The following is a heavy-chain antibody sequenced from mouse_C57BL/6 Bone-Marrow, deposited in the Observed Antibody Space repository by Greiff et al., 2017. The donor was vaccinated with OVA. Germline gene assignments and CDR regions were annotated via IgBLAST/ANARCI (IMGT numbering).Heavy chain of an antibody. CDR1: GYTFTSYW. CDR2: IDPSDSYT. J-gene: IGHJ4*01. Sequence: QVQLQQSGAELVKPGASVQLSCKASGYTFTSYWMQWVKQRPGQGLEWIGEIDPSDSYTNFNQKFKGKATLTVDTSSSTAYMQLSSLTSEDSAVYYCARESFYAMDYWGQGTSVTVSS. V-gene: IGHV1-50*01. CDR3: ARESFYAMDY.